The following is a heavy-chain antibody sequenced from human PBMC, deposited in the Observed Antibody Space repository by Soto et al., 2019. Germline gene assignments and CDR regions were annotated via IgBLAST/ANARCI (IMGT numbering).Heavy chain of an antibody. Sequence: EVQLFESGGGLVEPGESLRLSCAASGVIFKDFAMSWVRQAPGKELEWVSTITTSDDITYSADSVRGRFTISRDNSANTLFLQMSSVRGDDTAPYYCTKGDSSGYYDPSSGFSTPDHWGQGTLVTVSS. D-gene: IGHD3-3*01. J-gene: IGHJ5*02. CDR2: ITTSDDIT. V-gene: IGHV3-23*01. CDR1: GVIFKDFA. CDR3: TKGDSSGYYDPSSGFSTPDH.